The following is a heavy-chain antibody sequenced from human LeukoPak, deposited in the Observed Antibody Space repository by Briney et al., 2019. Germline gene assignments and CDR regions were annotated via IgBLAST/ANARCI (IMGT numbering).Heavy chain of an antibody. CDR2: ILHDGSNK. V-gene: IGHV3-30*03. J-gene: IGHJ5*01. CDR1: GFTFSDYG. Sequence: GGSLRLSCAASGFTFSDYGMHWVRQVPGKGLEWVAVILHDGSNKYYADSVKGRFTISRDNSENTVFLHMSGLRDDDTAVYYCVGGHDLEFEFWGQGTLVIVSS. D-gene: IGHD4-23*01. CDR3: VGGHDLEFEF.